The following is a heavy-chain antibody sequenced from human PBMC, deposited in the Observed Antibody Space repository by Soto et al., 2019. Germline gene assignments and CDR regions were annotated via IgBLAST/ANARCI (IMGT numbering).Heavy chain of an antibody. CDR1: GFTFSSYW. CDR3: ASYDILTGYDAFDI. V-gene: IGHV3-7*03. Sequence: GESLKISCAASGFTFSSYWMSWVRQAPGKGLEWVANIKQDGSEKYYVDSVKGRFTISRDNAKNSLYLQMNSLRAEDTAVYYCASYDILTGYDAFDIWGQGTMVTVSS. J-gene: IGHJ3*02. CDR2: IKQDGSEK. D-gene: IGHD3-9*01.